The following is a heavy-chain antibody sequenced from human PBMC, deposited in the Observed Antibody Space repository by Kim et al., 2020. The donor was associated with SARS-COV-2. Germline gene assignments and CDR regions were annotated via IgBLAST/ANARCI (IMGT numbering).Heavy chain of an antibody. CDR3: TGGNPVAARDSFDY. CDR2: SRDKASGHTT. Sequence: GGSLRLSCAVSGFIFSDHYMDWVRQAPGKGLEWVGRSRDKASGHTTEYVASVRGRFTISRDDSKSSLYLQMNNLETGDSAVYYCTGGNPVAARDSFDYWGQGTRVTVSS. V-gene: IGHV3-72*01. J-gene: IGHJ4*02. D-gene: IGHD6-25*01. CDR1: GFIFSDHY.